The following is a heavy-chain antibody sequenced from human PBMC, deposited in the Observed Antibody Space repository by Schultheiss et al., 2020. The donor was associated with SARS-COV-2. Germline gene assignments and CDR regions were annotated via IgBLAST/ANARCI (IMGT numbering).Heavy chain of an antibody. CDR2: IYYSGST. J-gene: IGHJ4*02. V-gene: IGHV4-59*01. Sequence: SETLSLTCTVSGGSISSYYWSWIRQPPGKGLEWIGYIYYSGSTNYNPSLKSRVTISLDTSKNQFSLKLSSVTAADTAVYYCARFRGTGTTRYFDYWGQGTLVTVSS. D-gene: IGHD1-1*01. CDR1: GGSISSYY. CDR3: ARFRGTGTTRYFDY.